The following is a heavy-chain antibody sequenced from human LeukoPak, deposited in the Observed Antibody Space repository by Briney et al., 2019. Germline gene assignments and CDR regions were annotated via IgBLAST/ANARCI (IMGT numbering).Heavy chain of an antibody. V-gene: IGHV3-7*01. CDR2: IKQDGSEK. Sequence: GGSLRLSCAASGFTFSSYWMSWVRQAPGKGLEWVANIKQDGSEKYYVDSVKGRFTISRDNAKNSLYLQMNSLRAEDTAVYYCARDNYYGSGSYFYYYYGMDVWGQGTTVTVSS. D-gene: IGHD3-10*01. CDR3: ARDNYYGSGSYFYYYYGMDV. J-gene: IGHJ6*02. CDR1: GFTFSSYW.